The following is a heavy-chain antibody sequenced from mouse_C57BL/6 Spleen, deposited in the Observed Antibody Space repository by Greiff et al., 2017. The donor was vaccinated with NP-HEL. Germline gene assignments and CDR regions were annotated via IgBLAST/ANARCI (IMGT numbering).Heavy chain of an antibody. CDR2: ISYDGSN. CDR1: GYSITSGYY. Sequence: ESGPGLVKPSQSLSLTCSVTGYSITSGYYWNWIRQFPGNKLEWMGYISYDGSNNYNPSLKNRISITRDTSKNQFFLKLNSVTTEDTATYYCARDLNYYSNWGQGTLVTVSA. D-gene: IGHD2-5*01. J-gene: IGHJ3*01. V-gene: IGHV3-6*01. CDR3: ARDLNYYSN.